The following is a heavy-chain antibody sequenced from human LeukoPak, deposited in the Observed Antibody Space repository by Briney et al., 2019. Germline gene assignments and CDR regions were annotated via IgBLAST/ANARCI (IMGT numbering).Heavy chain of an antibody. CDR3: ARDHGYCTNGVCSDPY. CDR2: INPSGGST. Sequence: GASVKVSCKASGYTFTSCYMHWVRQAPGQGLEWIGIINPSGGSTSYAQKFQGRVTMTRDTSTSTVYMELSSLRSEDTAVYYCARDHGYCTNGVCSDPYWGQGTLVTVSS. V-gene: IGHV1-46*01. J-gene: IGHJ4*02. D-gene: IGHD2-8*01. CDR1: GYTFTSCY.